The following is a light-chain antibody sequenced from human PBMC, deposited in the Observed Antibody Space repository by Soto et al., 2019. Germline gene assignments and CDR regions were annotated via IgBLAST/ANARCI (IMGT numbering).Light chain of an antibody. CDR3: QQYNSWT. J-gene: IGKJ1*01. CDR1: QSISSW. CDR2: DAS. V-gene: IGKV1-5*01. Sequence: DIQMTQSPSPLSASVGDRVTITCRASQSISSWLAWYQQKPGKAPKLLIYDASSLESGVPSRFSGSGSGTEFTLTISSLQPDNFATYYCQQYNSWTFGRGTKVDIK.